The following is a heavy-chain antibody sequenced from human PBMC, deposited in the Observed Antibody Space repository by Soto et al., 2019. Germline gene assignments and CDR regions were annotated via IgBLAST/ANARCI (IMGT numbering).Heavy chain of an antibody. J-gene: IGHJ4*02. CDR3: ARVSVYYDFWSGYYDY. V-gene: IGHV4-4*02. Sequence: QVQLQESGPGLVKPSGTLSLTCAVSSGSISSSNWWSWVRQPPGKGLEWIGEIYHSGSTNYNPSLKSRVTISVDKSKNQFSLKLSSVTAADTTVYYCARVSVYYDFWSGYYDYWGQGTLVTVSS. D-gene: IGHD3-3*01. CDR2: IYHSGST. CDR1: SGSISSSNW.